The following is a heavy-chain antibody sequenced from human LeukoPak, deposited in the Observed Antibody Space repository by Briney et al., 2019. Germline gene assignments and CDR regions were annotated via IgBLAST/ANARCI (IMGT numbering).Heavy chain of an antibody. CDR3: ARERLRYFDWLLDY. CDR1: GGSFSGYY. V-gene: IGHV4-34*01. CDR2: INHSGGT. Sequence: SETLSLTCAVYGGSFSGYYWSWIRQPPGKGLEWIGEINHSGGTNYNPSLKSRVTISVDTSKNQFSLKLSSVTAADTAVYYCARERLRYFDWLLDYWGQGTLVTVSS. D-gene: IGHD3-9*01. J-gene: IGHJ4*02.